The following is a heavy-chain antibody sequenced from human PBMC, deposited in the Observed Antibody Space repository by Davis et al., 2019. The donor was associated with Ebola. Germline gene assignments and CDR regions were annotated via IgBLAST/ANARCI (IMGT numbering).Heavy chain of an antibody. Sequence: SETLSLTCAVSGGSFSGYFWSWIRQPPGKGLEWIGEINHSGSTNYNPSLKSRVTISVDTSKNQFSLKLSSVTAADTAVYYCARVAARPIGMDVWGKGTTVTVSS. CDR1: GGSFSGYF. J-gene: IGHJ6*04. CDR2: INHSGST. V-gene: IGHV4-34*01. CDR3: ARVAARPIGMDV. D-gene: IGHD6-6*01.